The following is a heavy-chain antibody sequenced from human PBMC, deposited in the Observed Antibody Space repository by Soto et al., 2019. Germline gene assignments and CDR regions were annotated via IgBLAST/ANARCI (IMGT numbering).Heavy chain of an antibody. CDR2: IYYSGST. V-gene: IGHV4-31*03. CDR3: ARDRTSSGWDE. Sequence: QVQLQESGPGLVKPSQTLSLTCTVSGGSISSDGYYWSWIRQHPGKGLEWIGYIYYSGSTYYNPSLKNRVTISVDTSKNQFSLKLSSVTAADTAVYYCARDRTSSGWDEWGQGTLVTVSS. D-gene: IGHD6-19*01. CDR1: GGSISSDGYY. J-gene: IGHJ4*02.